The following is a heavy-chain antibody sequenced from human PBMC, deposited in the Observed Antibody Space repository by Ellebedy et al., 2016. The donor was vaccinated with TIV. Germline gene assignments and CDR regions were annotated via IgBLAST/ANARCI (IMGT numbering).Heavy chain of an antibody. Sequence: GGSLRLXXAASGFTFSSYGMHWVRQAPGKGLEWVAVISYDGSNKYYADSVKGRFTISRDNSKNTLYLQMNSLRAEDTAVYYCAAAGTEGELGFDPWGQGTLVTVSS. J-gene: IGHJ5*02. D-gene: IGHD6-13*01. CDR1: GFTFSSYG. V-gene: IGHV3-30*03. CDR2: ISYDGSNK. CDR3: AAAGTEGELGFDP.